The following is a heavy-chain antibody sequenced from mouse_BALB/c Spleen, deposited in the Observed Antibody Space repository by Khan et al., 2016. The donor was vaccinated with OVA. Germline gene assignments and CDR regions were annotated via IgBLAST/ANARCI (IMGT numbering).Heavy chain of an antibody. J-gene: IGHJ3*01. D-gene: IGHD2-14*01. CDR1: GYTFTSYT. CDR3: VRDGAYHRNDGWFAY. CDR2: INPSNAYT. Sequence: QVQLQQSGAELARPGASVKMSCKASGYTFTSYTIHWIKLRPGQGLEWIGYINPSNAYTNYNQRFKDKATLTADKSSTTAYIQLSSLTSDDSAVYYWVRDGAYHRNDGWFAYWGLRTLVTVSA. V-gene: IGHV1-4*01.